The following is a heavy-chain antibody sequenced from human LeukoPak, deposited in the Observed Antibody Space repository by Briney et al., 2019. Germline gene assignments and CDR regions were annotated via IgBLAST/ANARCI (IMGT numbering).Heavy chain of an antibody. V-gene: IGHV5-51*01. CDR1: GYSFTSYW. CDR2: IYPGDSDT. D-gene: IGHD2-21*02. J-gene: IGHJ5*02. Sequence: GESLKISCKGSGYSFTSYWIGWVRQLPGKGLEWMGIIYPGDSDTRYSPSFQGQVTISADKSISTAYLQWSSLKASDTAMYYCARHSTPCGGDCYSDWFDPWGQGTLVTVSS. CDR3: ARHSTPCGGDCYSDWFDP.